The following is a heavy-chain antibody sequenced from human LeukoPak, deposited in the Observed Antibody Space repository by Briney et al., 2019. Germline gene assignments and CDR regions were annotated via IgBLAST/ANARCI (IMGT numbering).Heavy chain of an antibody. CDR3: ARDRDTTDWFDL. V-gene: IGHV4-4*07. CDR1: GGXISSYY. Sequence: SETLSLTCAVSGGXISSYYCSWIRQPAGKGLEWIGRIYPRVNTNYNPSLKSRVTMSVDTAKNQLSLKMRAVTAADTAVYFCARDRDTTDWFDLWGQGTLVTVSS. D-gene: IGHD4-11*01. J-gene: IGHJ5*02. CDR2: IYPRVNT.